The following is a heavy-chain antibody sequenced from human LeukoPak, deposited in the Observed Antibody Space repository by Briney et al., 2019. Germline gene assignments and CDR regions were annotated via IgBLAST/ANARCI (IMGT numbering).Heavy chain of an antibody. D-gene: IGHD3-22*01. Sequence: SETLSLTCTVSGGSISSYHGSWIRQPPGKGREWSGDIYYSGSTNYNPSLKSRVTISVDTSKNQFSLKLSSVTAADTAVYYCARMVSYYDSSGYRSAVANYWGQGTLVTVSS. CDR3: ARMVSYYDSSGYRSAVANY. CDR1: GGSISSYH. J-gene: IGHJ4*02. CDR2: IYYSGST. V-gene: IGHV4-59*01.